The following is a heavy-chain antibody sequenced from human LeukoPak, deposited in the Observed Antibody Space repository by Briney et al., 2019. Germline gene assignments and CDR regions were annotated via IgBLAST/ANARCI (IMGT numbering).Heavy chain of an antibody. D-gene: IGHD2-2*01. Sequence: PGGSLRLSCAASGFTFSSYAMNWVRQAPGKGLEYVSAISSSGGSTSYANSVKGRFIISRDNSKNTLYLQMGSLRPGDMAVYYCARGYCSSTSCYVSDYWGQGTLVTVSS. CDR3: ARGYCSSTSCYVSDY. CDR2: ISSSGGST. CDR1: GFTFSSYA. V-gene: IGHV3-64*01. J-gene: IGHJ4*02.